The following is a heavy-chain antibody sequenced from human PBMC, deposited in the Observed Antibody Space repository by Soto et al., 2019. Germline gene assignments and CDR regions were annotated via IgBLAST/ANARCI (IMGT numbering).Heavy chain of an antibody. D-gene: IGHD2-2*01. V-gene: IGHV4-31*03. Sequence: QVQLQETGPGLVKPSQPLSLSCTVSGDSISRGGYYWNWIRQHPRKGLEWIGYIYHRGSTNYNPSLKSRVTISVDTSKNQVSLELTNVTAADTDVYYCVRDGAGAYALGGFGPWGQGILVTVSS. CDR1: GDSISRGGYY. J-gene: IGHJ5*02. CDR3: VRDGAGAYALGGFGP. CDR2: IYHRGST.